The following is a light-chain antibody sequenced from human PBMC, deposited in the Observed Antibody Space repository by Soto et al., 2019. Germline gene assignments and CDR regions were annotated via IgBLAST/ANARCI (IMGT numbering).Light chain of an antibody. CDR2: RAS. J-gene: IGKJ1*01. CDR1: QSVDTW. V-gene: IGKV1-5*03. Sequence: DIQMTQSPSTLSASIGDTVTITCRTSQSVDTWLAWYQHKAGKAPKLLIYRASSLATGVPSRFSGSGSGTEFTLTISSLQPDDFATYYCQQYNSYWTFGQGTKVEIK. CDR3: QQYNSYWT.